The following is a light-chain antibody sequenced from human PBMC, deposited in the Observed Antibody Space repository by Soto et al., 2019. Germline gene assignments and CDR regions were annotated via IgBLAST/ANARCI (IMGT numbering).Light chain of an antibody. V-gene: IGKV3-20*01. CDR1: QSVSSRY. Sequence: EIVLTQSPGTLSVSPGERATLSCRASQSVSSRYVAWYQQKPGQAPRLLIYAASGRATGIPDRFSGSGSGTDFTLTISILEPEDFGVYHCQQYGTSPWTFGQGTKVEIK. CDR2: AAS. CDR3: QQYGTSPWT. J-gene: IGKJ1*01.